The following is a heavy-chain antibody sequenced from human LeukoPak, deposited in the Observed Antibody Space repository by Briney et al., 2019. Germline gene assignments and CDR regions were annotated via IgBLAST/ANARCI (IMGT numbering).Heavy chain of an antibody. CDR1: GGSFSSYY. V-gene: IGHV4-59*08. Sequence: SETLSLTCTVSGGSFSSYYWTWIRQPPGKGLEWIGYIDHSGSTNYNPSLKSRVTISSDTSKNQFSLKLSSVTAADTALYYCARLWSTYCSGGSCPHQPNYWGQGTLVTVSS. D-gene: IGHD2-15*01. J-gene: IGHJ4*02. CDR2: IDHSGST. CDR3: ARLWSTYCSGGSCPHQPNY.